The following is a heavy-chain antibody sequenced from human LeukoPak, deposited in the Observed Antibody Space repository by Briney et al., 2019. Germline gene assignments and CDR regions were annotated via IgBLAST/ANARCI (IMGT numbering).Heavy chain of an antibody. Sequence: ETLSLTCTVSGGSISSSGYYWGWIRQPPGKGLEWVSGISGTGGSTYYADSVRGRVTISRDNSKNTLYLQMNSLRAEDTAVYYCAKDLFLWYFDLWGRGTLVTVSS. V-gene: IGHV3-23*01. CDR3: AKDLFLWYFDL. CDR2: ISGTGGST. D-gene: IGHD2-21*01. CDR1: GGSISSSGYY. J-gene: IGHJ2*01.